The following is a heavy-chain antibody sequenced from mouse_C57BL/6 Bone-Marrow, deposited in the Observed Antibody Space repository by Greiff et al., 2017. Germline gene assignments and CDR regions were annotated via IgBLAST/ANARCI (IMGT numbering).Heavy chain of an antibody. CDR2: INPGSGGT. CDR1: GYAFTNYL. J-gene: IGHJ2*01. Sequence: VQLQQSGAELVRPGTSVKVSCKASGYAFTNYLIEWVKQRPGQGLEWIRVINPGSGGTNYNEKFKGKATLTADKSSSTAYMQLSSLTSEDSAVYFCARGDYYSNYPYYFDYWGQGTTLTVSS. V-gene: IGHV1-54*01. CDR3: ARGDYYSNYPYYFDY. D-gene: IGHD2-5*01.